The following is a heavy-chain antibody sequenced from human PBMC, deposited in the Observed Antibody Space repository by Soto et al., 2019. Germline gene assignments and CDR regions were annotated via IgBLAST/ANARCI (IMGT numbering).Heavy chain of an antibody. D-gene: IGHD3-3*01. Sequence: ASVKVSCKASGYTFTSYGISWVRQAPGQGLEWMGWISAYNGNTNYAQKLQGRVTMTTDTSTSTAYMELRSLRSDDTAVYYCARDLRFLEWPPAHDAFDIWGQGTMVTVSS. V-gene: IGHV1-18*01. CDR1: GYTFTSYG. CDR2: ISAYNGNT. CDR3: ARDLRFLEWPPAHDAFDI. J-gene: IGHJ3*02.